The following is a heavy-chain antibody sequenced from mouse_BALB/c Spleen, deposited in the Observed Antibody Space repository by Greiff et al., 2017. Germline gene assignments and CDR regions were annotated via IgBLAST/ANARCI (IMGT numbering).Heavy chain of an antibody. CDR1: GYAFTNYL. V-gene: IGHV1-54*01. J-gene: IGHJ4*01. Sequence: VKLQQSVAELVRPGTSVKVSCKASGYAFTNYLIEWVKQRPGQGLEWIGVINPGSGGTNYNEKFKGKATLTADKSSSTAYMQLSSLTSDDSAVYFCARRTTVVAKAMDYWGQGTSVTVSS. CDR3: ARRTTVVAKAMDY. D-gene: IGHD1-1*01. CDR2: INPGSGGT.